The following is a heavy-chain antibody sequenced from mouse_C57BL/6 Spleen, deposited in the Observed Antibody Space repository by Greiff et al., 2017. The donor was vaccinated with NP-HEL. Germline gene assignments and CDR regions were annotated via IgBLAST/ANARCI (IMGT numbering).Heavy chain of an antibody. CDR2: FYPGSGSI. J-gene: IGHJ1*03. Sequence: QVHVKQPGAELVMPGASVKLSCKASGYTFTSYWMHWVKQRPGQGLERIGWFYPGSGSIKYNEKFKDKATLTADKSSSTVYMELSRLTSEDSAVYFCARHEGDYDYDPWYFDVWGTGTTVTVSS. CDR1: GYTFTSYW. V-gene: IGHV1-62-2*01. CDR3: ARHEGDYDYDPWYFDV. D-gene: IGHD2-4*01.